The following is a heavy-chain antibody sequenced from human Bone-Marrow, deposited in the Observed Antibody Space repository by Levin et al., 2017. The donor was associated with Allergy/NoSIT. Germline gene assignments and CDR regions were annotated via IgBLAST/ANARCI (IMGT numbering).Heavy chain of an antibody. J-gene: IGHJ4*02. Sequence: NASETLSLTCSVSGASISSTICCWGWIRQPPGKGLEWIGYNQDTGNINYNPSLKSRVTISIDTSKNQFSLRLTSVTAADTAVYYCARDNYGSLDYWGLGTLVTVSS. CDR2: NQDTGNI. CDR1: GASISSTICC. V-gene: IGHV4-61*01. D-gene: IGHD4-17*01. CDR3: ARDNYGSLDY.